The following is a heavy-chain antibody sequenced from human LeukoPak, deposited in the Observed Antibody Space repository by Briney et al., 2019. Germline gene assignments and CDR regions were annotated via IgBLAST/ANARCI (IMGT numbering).Heavy chain of an antibody. CDR1: GGSISSGSYY. CDR3: ARGGDGYNYSYFDY. CDR2: IYYSGST. V-gene: IGHV4-61*01. J-gene: IGHJ4*02. D-gene: IGHD5-24*01. Sequence: SETLSLTCTVSGGSISSGSYYWSWIRQPPGKGLEWIGYIYYSGSTNYNPSLKSRVTISVDTSKNQFSLKLSSVTAADTAVYYCARGGDGYNYSYFDYWGQGTLVTVSS.